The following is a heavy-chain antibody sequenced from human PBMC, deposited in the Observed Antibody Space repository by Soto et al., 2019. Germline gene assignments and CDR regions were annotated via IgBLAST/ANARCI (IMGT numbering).Heavy chain of an antibody. CDR3: ARSRHGWWAIVGED. CDR2: INAGNGNT. J-gene: IGHJ4*02. Sequence: QVQLVQSGAEVKKPGASVKVSCKASGYTFTSYAMHWVRQAPGQRLEWMGWINAGNGNTKYSQKFQGRVTITRDTSACTAYMELSSLRSEDTAVYYCARSRHGWWAIVGEDWGQGTLVTVSS. D-gene: IGHD1-26*01. CDR1: GYTFTSYA. V-gene: IGHV1-3*01.